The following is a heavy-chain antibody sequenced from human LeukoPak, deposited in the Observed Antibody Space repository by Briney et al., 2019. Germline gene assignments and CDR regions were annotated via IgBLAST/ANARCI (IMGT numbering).Heavy chain of an antibody. CDR1: GGTFSSYA. CDR2: IIPIFGTA. CDR3: ARGLVVVPAAMVY. Sequence: ASVKVSCKASGGTFSSYAISWVRQAPGQGLEWMGGIIPIFGTANYAQKFQGRVTITRNTSISTAYMELSSLRSEDTAVYYCARGLVVVPAAMVYWGQGTLVTVSS. D-gene: IGHD2-2*01. V-gene: IGHV1-69*05. J-gene: IGHJ4*02.